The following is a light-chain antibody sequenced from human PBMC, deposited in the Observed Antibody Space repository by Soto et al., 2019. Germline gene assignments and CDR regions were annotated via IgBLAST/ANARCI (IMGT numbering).Light chain of an antibody. CDR2: GNS. CDR3: QSYDGSLYV. J-gene: IGLJ1*01. Sequence: QSVLTQPPSVSGAPGQSVTISCTGSSSNIGAGYDVHWYQQFPGVAPKLLIYGNSNRPSGVPDRFSGSKSGTSASLAISGLLAEDEADYYCQSYDGSLYVFGSGTKVTVL. CDR1: SSNIGAGYD. V-gene: IGLV1-40*01.